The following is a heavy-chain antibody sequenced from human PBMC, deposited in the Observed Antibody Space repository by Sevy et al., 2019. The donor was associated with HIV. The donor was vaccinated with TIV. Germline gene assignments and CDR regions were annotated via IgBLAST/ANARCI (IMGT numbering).Heavy chain of an antibody. D-gene: IGHD6-19*01. V-gene: IGHV3-64D*06. CDR3: VKGSSGWHPGYFQH. Sequence: GGSLRLSCSASGFTFSSYAMHWVRQAPGKGLEYVSAISSNGGSTYYADSVKGRFTISRDNSKNTLYLQMSSLRAEDTAVYYCVKGSSGWHPGYFQHWGQGTLVTVSS. J-gene: IGHJ1*01. CDR2: ISSNGGST. CDR1: GFTFSSYA.